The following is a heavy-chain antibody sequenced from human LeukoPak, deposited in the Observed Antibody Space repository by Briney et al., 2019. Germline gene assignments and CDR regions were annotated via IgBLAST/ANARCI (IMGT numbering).Heavy chain of an antibody. V-gene: IGHV3-23*01. D-gene: IGHD6-13*01. Sequence: PGGSLRLSCAASGFTFSSYAMSWVRQAPGKGLEWVSAISGSGGSTYYADSVKGRFTISRDNSKNTLYLQMNSLRAEDTAVYYCAKGPYSSSWHFADYWGQGTLVTVSS. CDR1: GFTFSSYA. CDR3: AKGPYSSSWHFADY. J-gene: IGHJ4*02. CDR2: ISGSGGST.